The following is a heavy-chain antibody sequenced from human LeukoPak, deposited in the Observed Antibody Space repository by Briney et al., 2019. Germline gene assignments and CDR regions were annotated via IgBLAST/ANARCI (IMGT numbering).Heavy chain of an antibody. CDR3: ARAWSSSSSGHAFDI. Sequence: SQTLSLTCTVSGGSISSGGYYWSWIRRPPGKGLEWIGYIYHSGSTYYNPSLKSRVTISVDRSKNQFSLKLSSVTAADTAVYYCARAWSSSSSGHAFDIWGQGTMVTVSS. V-gene: IGHV4-30-2*01. D-gene: IGHD6-6*01. CDR1: GGSISSGGYY. J-gene: IGHJ3*02. CDR2: IYHSGST.